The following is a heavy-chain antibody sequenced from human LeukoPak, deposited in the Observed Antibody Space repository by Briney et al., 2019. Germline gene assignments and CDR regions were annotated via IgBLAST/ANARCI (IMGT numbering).Heavy chain of an antibody. D-gene: IGHD3-22*01. CDR3: VRESEYYFDHSASFDY. Sequence: GRSLRLSCAASGFTFTAYLIHWVRQAPGKGLEWVAVMSSDGNAMFYADSVKGRFTISRDNSKNTLYLQMNSLRAEDTAVYYCVRESEYYFDHSASFDYWGQGILVTVSS. CDR2: MSSDGNAM. CDR1: GFTFTAYL. J-gene: IGHJ4*02. V-gene: IGHV3-30-3*01.